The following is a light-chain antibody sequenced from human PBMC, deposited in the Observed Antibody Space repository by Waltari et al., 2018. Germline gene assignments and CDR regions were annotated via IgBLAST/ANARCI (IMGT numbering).Light chain of an antibody. CDR1: QSVSSY. V-gene: IGKV3-11*01. Sequence: EIVLTQSPATLSLSPGERATLSCRASQSVSSYLAWYQQKPGQAPRRLIYDASNRATGIPARFSGSGSGTDFTLTISSLEPEDFAVYYCQQRTNWRSVSFGGGTKVEIK. CDR3: QQRTNWRSVS. CDR2: DAS. J-gene: IGKJ4*01.